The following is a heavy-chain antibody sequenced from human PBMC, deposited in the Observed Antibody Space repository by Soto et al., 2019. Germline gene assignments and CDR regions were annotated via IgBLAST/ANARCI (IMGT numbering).Heavy chain of an antibody. Sequence: QVQLVQSGAEVKKPGASVKVSCKASGYTFTSYGISWVRQAPGQGLEWMGWISAYNGNTNYAQKLQGRVTMTTDTSTSTAYMELRSLRSDDTAVYCCARGSLRVVVVAARLNLGYWGQGTLVTVSS. J-gene: IGHJ4*02. CDR3: ARGSLRVVVVAARLNLGY. CDR2: ISAYNGNT. CDR1: GYTFTSYG. V-gene: IGHV1-18*04. D-gene: IGHD2-15*01.